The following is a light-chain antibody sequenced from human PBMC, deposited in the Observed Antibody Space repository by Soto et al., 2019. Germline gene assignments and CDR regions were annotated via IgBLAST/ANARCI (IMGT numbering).Light chain of an antibody. CDR1: QSISSN. CDR3: QQYNNWPPVWT. Sequence: EIVMTQSPATLSVSPGERATLSCRASQSISSNLAWYQQKPGQAPSLLIYGASTRATGIPARFSGSGSGTDFTLTISSLQSEDFAVYYCQQYNNWPPVWTFGQGTKV. CDR2: GAS. V-gene: IGKV3-15*01. J-gene: IGKJ1*01.